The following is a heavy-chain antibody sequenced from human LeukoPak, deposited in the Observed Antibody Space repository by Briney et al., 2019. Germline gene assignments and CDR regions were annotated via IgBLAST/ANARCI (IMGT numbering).Heavy chain of an antibody. CDR1: GFTFSSYS. V-gene: IGHV3-21*01. CDR3: ARGLGGSSSSDAFDI. D-gene: IGHD6-6*01. Sequence: GGSLRLSCAASGFTFSSYSMNWVRQAPGKGLEWVSSISSSSSYIYYADSVKGRFTISRDNAKNSLYLQMNSLRAEDTAVYYCARGLGGSSSSDAFDICGQGSMVTVSS. CDR2: ISSSSSYI. J-gene: IGHJ3*02.